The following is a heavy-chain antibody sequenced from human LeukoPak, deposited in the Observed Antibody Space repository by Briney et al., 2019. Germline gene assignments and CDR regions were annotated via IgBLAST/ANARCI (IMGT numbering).Heavy chain of an antibody. D-gene: IGHD3-10*01. V-gene: IGHV3-21*04. CDR1: GFTFSSYI. CDR2: ISSSSSYI. Sequence: GGSLRLSCAASGFTFSSYIMNWVRQAPGKGLEWVSSISSSSSYIYYADSVKGRFTISRDNSKNSLYLQMNSLRTEDTALYYCAKDPYGSGTYFDWWGQGTLVTVSS. CDR3: AKDPYGSGTYFDW. J-gene: IGHJ4*02.